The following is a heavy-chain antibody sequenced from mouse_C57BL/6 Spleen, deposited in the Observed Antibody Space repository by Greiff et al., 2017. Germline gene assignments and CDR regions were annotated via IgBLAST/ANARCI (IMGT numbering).Heavy chain of an antibody. D-gene: IGHD2-5*01. V-gene: IGHV5-16*01. CDR1: GFTFSDYY. J-gene: IGHJ1*03. Sequence: EVQLVESEGGLVQPGSSMKLSCTASGFTFSDYYMAWVRQVPEKGLEWVANINYDGSSTYYLDSLKSRFIISRDNAKNILYLQMSSLKSEDTATYYCASIYSKGWYFDVWGTGTTVTVSS. CDR3: ASIYSKGWYFDV. CDR2: INYDGSST.